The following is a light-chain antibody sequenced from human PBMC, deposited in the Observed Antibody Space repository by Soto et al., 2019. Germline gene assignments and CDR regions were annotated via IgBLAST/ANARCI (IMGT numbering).Light chain of an antibody. Sequence: EIIMTQSPATLSVTPGERATLSCRASQSVRSNLAWYQQKLGQAPRLLIYGASTRATGIPARFSGSGSGTEFTLTISSLQSEDFAVYYCQQYNNWPPITFGQGTRLEIK. J-gene: IGKJ5*01. V-gene: IGKV3-15*01. CDR1: QSVRSN. CDR2: GAS. CDR3: QQYNNWPPIT.